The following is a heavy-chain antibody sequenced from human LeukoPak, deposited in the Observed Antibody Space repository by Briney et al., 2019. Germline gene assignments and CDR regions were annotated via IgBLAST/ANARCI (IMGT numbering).Heavy chain of an antibody. Sequence: TGGSLRLSCAASGFTFSIYAMSWVRQAPGKGLEWIGYIYYSGSTNYNPSLKSRVTISVDTSKNQFSLKLSSVTAADTAVYYCARDGDYSYFDYWGQGTLVTVSS. CDR3: ARDGDYSYFDY. V-gene: IGHV4-59*01. J-gene: IGHJ4*02. D-gene: IGHD4-17*01. CDR1: GFTFSIYA. CDR2: IYYSGST.